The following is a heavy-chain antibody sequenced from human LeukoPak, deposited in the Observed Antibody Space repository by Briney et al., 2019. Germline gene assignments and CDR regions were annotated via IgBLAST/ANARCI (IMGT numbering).Heavy chain of an antibody. CDR3: ARVPGYSSRWYYFDS. CDR2: IWYDGSNK. V-gene: IGHV3-33*01. CDR1: GLTFSSYG. J-gene: IGHJ4*02. Sequence: GGSLRLSCAASGLTFSSYGMHWVRQAPGKWLEWVAVIWYDGSNKYYADSVRGRFTISRDNSKNTLYLQMNRLRAEDTAVYYCARVPGYSSRWYYFDSWGQGNLVTVSS. D-gene: IGHD6-13*01.